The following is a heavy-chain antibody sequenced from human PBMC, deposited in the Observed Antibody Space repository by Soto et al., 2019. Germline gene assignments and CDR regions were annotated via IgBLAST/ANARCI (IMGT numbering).Heavy chain of an antibody. CDR3: AKGPRIMITFHEY. CDR1: GFTFSSYA. V-gene: IGHV3-23*01. Sequence: GGSLRLSCAASGFTFSSYAMSWVRQAPGKWLEWVSAISGSGGSTYYADSVKGRFTISRDNSKNTLYLQMNSLRAEDTAVYYCAKGPRIMITFHEYWGQGTLVTVSS. J-gene: IGHJ4*02. CDR2: ISGSGGST. D-gene: IGHD3-16*01.